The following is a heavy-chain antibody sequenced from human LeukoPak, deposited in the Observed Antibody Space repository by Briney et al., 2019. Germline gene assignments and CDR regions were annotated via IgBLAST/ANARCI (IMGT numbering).Heavy chain of an antibody. Sequence: SETLSLTCTVSGYSISSGYYWSWIRQPPGKGLEWIGYIYYSGTTNYNPSLKSRVTISIDTSKNQFSLKLSSLTAADTAVYYCARGGGYYSSDDWFDPWGQGTLVTVSS. V-gene: IGHV4-61*01. J-gene: IGHJ5*02. CDR3: ARGGGYYSSDDWFDP. CDR1: GYSISSGYY. D-gene: IGHD3-22*01. CDR2: IYYSGTT.